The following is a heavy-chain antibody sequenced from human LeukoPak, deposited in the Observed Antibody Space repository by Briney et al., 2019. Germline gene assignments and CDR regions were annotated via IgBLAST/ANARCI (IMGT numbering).Heavy chain of an antibody. Sequence: GASVKVSCKASGYTFTSYDINWVRQATGQGLEWMGWMNPNSGNTGYAQKFQGRVTMTRSNSINTAYMELNSLTSEDTAVYYCARSSVGARRRIDYWGQGSLVTVCS. J-gene: IGHJ4*02. CDR2: MNPNSGNT. D-gene: IGHD1-26*01. CDR1: GYTFTSYD. CDR3: ARSSVGARRRIDY. V-gene: IGHV1-8*01.